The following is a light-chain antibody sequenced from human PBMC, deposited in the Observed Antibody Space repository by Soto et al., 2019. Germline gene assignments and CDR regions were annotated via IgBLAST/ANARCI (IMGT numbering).Light chain of an antibody. CDR2: ATS. CDR3: QQRSNWPT. Sequence: EVVLTQSPATLSLSPGEGATLSCRASQSIGNYLAWYQQKPGQAPRLLIYATSNRATGIPARFSGSGSGTDFTLTISSLGPEDFAVYYCQQRSNWPTFGPGTKVDIK. J-gene: IGKJ3*01. V-gene: IGKV3-11*01. CDR1: QSIGNY.